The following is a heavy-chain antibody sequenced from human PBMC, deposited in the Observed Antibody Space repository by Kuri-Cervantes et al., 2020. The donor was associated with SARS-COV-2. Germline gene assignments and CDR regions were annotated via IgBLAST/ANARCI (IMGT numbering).Heavy chain of an antibody. V-gene: IGHV3-52*01. CDR2: IKCDGSEK. Sequence: GESLKISCAASGFTFSSSWMHWVCQAPEKGLEWVSDIKCDGSEKYYVDSVKGRLTISRDNAKNSLYLQMNSLRAEDTALYHCARAIYDSSGYYYGFDYWGQGTLVTVSS. CDR1: GFTFSSSW. J-gene: IGHJ4*02. CDR3: ARAIYDSSGYYYGFDY. D-gene: IGHD3-22*01.